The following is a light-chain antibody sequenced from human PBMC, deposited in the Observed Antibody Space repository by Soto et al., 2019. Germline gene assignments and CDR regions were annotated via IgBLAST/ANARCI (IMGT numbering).Light chain of an antibody. CDR1: QSVLSTSNNERY. J-gene: IGKJ1*01. CDR2: WAS. CDR3: QQYYSTPPT. V-gene: IGKV4-1*01. Sequence: DIVMTQSPDSLAVSLGESATINCKSSQSVLSTSNNERYLAWYQHKPGQPPKLLISWASTRESGVPDRFSGSGSGTDFTLTISSLQAEDVAVYYCQQYYSTPPTFGQGTKVEIK.